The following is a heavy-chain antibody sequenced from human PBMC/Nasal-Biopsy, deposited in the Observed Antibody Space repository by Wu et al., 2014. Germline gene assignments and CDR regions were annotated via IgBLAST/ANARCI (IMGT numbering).Heavy chain of an antibody. D-gene: IGHD2-2*01. Sequence: TLSLTCTVSGGSISSYYWSWIRQPPGKGLEWIGYIYYSGSTNYNPSLKSRVTMSVDTSKNQFSLKLSSVTAADTAVYYCAKVRDIVVVPAAIDYWGQGTLVTVSS. CDR3: AKVRDIVVVPAAIDY. CDR2: IYYSGST. J-gene: IGHJ4*02. V-gene: IGHV4-59*08. CDR1: GGSISSYY.